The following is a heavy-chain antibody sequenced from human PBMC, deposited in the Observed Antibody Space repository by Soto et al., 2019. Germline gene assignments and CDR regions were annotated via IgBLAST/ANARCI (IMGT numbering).Heavy chain of an antibody. J-gene: IGHJ6*02. CDR2: LYYSGIT. CDR1: GASISSSSSY. D-gene: IGHD3-10*01. Sequence: ETLSLTCTVSGASISSSSSYWGWIRQPPGKGLELSGSLYYSGITYYNPSLKSRVTISVDTSKNQFSLKLSSVTAADTDVYYCAREHYYRSGRSAYWSRFYYYYGMDVWGQGTTVTVS. V-gene: IGHV4-39*01. CDR3: AREHYYRSGRSAYWSRFYYYYGMDV.